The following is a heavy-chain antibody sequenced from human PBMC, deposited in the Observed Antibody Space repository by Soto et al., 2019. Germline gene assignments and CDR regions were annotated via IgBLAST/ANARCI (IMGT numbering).Heavy chain of an antibody. J-gene: IGHJ4*02. V-gene: IGHV1-18*01. CDR2: ISANNGNT. CDR1: GYTFTNYG. D-gene: IGHD1-26*01. Sequence: QVQLVQSGAEVKKPGASVKVSCKASGYTFTNYGISWVRQAPGQGLEWMGWISANNGNTNYAQKLQGRVTMTTDTPTSTAYMELSSLRSDDTAVYYCARDRGSYALDYWGQGTLVTVSS. CDR3: ARDRGSYALDY.